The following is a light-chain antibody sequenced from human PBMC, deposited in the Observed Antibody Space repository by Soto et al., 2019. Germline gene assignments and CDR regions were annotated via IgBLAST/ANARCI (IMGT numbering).Light chain of an antibody. Sequence: EIVLTQSPGTLYLSPGERVTLSCRASQTVSSTYLAWYQQKPGQAPRLLIYAASSRAPGIPDRFSGSGSGTDFTLTISRLEPEDFAVYYCQHYAGSLTFGGGTKVEIK. CDR3: QHYAGSLT. J-gene: IGKJ4*01. CDR2: AAS. CDR1: QTVSSTY. V-gene: IGKV3-20*01.